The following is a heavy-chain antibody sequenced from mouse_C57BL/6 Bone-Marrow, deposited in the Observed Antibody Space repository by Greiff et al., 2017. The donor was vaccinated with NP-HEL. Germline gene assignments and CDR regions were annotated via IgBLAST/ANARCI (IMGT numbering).Heavy chain of an antibody. D-gene: IGHD1-1*01. CDR3: ARDYYGSSYWYFDV. Sequence: EVNLVESGGGLVQPGGSLKLSCAASGFTFSDYYMYWVRQTPEKRLEWVAYISNGGGSTYYPDTVKGRFTISRDNAKNTLYLQMSRLKSEDTAMYYCARDYYGSSYWYFDVWGTGTTVTVSS. CDR2: ISNGGGST. CDR1: GFTFSDYY. V-gene: IGHV5-12*01. J-gene: IGHJ1*03.